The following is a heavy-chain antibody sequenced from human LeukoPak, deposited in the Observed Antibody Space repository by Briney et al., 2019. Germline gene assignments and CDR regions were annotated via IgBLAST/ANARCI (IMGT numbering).Heavy chain of an antibody. CDR1: RFTYSSYS. D-gene: IGHD1-26*01. V-gene: IGHV3-21*01. J-gene: IGHJ6*03. Sequence: KAGGSLRLSCAASRFTYSSYSMTWVRQAPGKWLEWVSSISSSSSYIYYADSVKGRFTISRHNAKNSLYLQMSSLRAEDTAVYYCVRAPKGRQLLNSMDVWSKGTTVTVSS. CDR2: ISSSSSYI. CDR3: VRAPKGRQLLNSMDV.